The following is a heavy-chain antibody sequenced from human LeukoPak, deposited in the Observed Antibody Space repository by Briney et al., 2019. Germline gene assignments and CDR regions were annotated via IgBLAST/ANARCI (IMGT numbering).Heavy chain of an antibody. V-gene: IGHV3-23*01. CDR2: ISGSGGST. J-gene: IGHJ4*02. CDR1: GFTFSPYA. D-gene: IGHD5-18*01. Sequence: GGSLRLSCAASGFTFSPYAMRWVRPPPGKGLGWVSAISGSGGSTYYADSAKGRFTISRDNAKNTLYLQMNSLRADDTAVYYCAKGSGGGYSYAYFDYRGQGTLVTVSS. CDR3: AKGSGGGYSYAYFDY.